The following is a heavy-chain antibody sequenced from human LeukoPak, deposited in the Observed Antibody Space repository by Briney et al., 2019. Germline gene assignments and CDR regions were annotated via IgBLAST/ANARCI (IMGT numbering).Heavy chain of an antibody. V-gene: IGHV4-59*12. CDR3: ARVSPATAFFDY. CDR2: ISYSGST. Sequence: SETLSLTCTVSGGSISSYYWSWIRQPPGKGLEWIGYISYSGSTNYNPSLKSRVTISVDTSKNQFSLQLNSVTPEDTAVYYCARVSPATAFFDYWGQGTLVTVSS. CDR1: GGSISSYY. D-gene: IGHD2-21*02. J-gene: IGHJ4*02.